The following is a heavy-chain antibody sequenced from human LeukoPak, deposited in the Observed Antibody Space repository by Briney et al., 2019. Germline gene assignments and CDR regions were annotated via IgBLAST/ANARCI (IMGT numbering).Heavy chain of an antibody. CDR2: IKRQSDGGTT. D-gene: IGHD1-26*01. CDR1: GITLSNAL. Sequence: GGSLRLSCAASGITLSNALTTWVRQAPGKGLEWVGYIKRQSDGGTTDYVAPVKGRFTISRDDAKNTVYLQMNSLKTEDTAVYYCTTWDGVDWGQGTMVTVSS. J-gene: IGHJ3*01. V-gene: IGHV3-15*01. CDR3: TTWDGVD.